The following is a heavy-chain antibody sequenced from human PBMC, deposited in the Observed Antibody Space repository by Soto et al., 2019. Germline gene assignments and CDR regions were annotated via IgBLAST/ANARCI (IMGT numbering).Heavy chain of an antibody. CDR2: FNPKNGNT. V-gene: IGHV1-18*01. CDR3: ARVNFGEPFAS. Sequence: ASVKVSCKASGYTFTNYGINWLRQARGQGIEWMGWFNPKNGNTNYAQTFEGRLTLTTDTSTSTAFMELSNLRSDDTAFYYCARVNFGEPFASWGQGTLVTVS. D-gene: IGHD3-10*01. J-gene: IGHJ4*02. CDR1: GYTFTNYG.